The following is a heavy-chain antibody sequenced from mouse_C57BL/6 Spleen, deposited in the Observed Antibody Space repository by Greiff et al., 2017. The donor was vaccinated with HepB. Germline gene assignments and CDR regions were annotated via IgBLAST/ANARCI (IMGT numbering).Heavy chain of an antibody. CDR3: ARRPGSGYYFDY. CDR1: GYTFTSYW. Sequence: QVQLKQPGAELVKPGASVKLSCKASGYTFTSYWMHWVKQRPGQGLEWIGMIHPNSGSTNYNEKFKSKATLTVDKSSSTAYMQLSSLTSEDSAVYYCARRPGSGYYFDYWGQGTTLTVSS. D-gene: IGHD3-2*02. V-gene: IGHV1-64*01. J-gene: IGHJ2*01. CDR2: IHPNSGST.